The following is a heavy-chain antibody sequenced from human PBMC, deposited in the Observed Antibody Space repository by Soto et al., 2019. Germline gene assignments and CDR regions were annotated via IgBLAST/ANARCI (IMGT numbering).Heavy chain of an antibody. CDR2: INHSGST. J-gene: IGHJ4*02. V-gene: IGHV4-34*01. Sequence: SETLSLTCAVYGGSFSGYYWSWIRQPPGKGLEWIGEINHSGSTNYNPSLKSRVTISVDTSKNQFSLKLSSVTAADTAVYYCARGFLDWVGYYDSSGYYSTYYLDYWGQGTLVTVSS. CDR3: ARGFLDWVGYYDSSGYYSTYYLDY. D-gene: IGHD3-22*01. CDR1: GGSFSGYY.